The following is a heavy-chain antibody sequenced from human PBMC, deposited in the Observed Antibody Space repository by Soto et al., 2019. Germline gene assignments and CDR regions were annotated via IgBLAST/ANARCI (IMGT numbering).Heavy chain of an antibody. J-gene: IGHJ4*02. D-gene: IGHD3-22*01. CDR2: ISSSGSTI. Sequence: GGSLRLSCAGPGFTFRSYEVNWVRPAPGEGLEWISYISSSGSTIYYADSVKGRFTICRHNAKNSLYLQVNSVRAEDTAVYYCASDRDYYDSSGCSDHWGQGTLVTVSS. V-gene: IGHV3-48*03. CDR1: GFTFRSYE. CDR3: ASDRDYYDSSGCSDH.